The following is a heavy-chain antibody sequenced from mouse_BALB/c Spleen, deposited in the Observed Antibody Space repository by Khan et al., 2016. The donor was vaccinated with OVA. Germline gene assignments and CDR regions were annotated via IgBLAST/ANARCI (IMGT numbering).Heavy chain of an antibody. CDR2: ISYSGST. V-gene: IGHV3-2*02. CDR1: GYSITSGYG. J-gene: IGHJ2*01. CDR3: ARTARMKY. Sequence: DVQLQESGPGLVKPSQSLSLTCTVTGYSITSGYGWNWLRQFPGNKLEWMGYISYSGSTNYNTSPKSRISITRDTSKNQFLLQLNSVATDETATYCCARTARMKYWGQGTTLTVSS. D-gene: IGHD1-2*01.